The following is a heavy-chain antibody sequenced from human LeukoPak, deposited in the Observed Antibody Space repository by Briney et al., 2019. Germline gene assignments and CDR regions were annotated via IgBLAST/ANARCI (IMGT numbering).Heavy chain of an antibody. CDR1: GFTFSSYS. V-gene: IGHV3-21*01. CDR2: ISSSSSYI. CDR3: ARSDSNGGWFDP. Sequence: GGSLRLSCAASGFTFSSYSMNWVRQAPGKGLEWVSSISSSSSYIYYADSVKGRFTISRDNAKNSLYLQMNSLRAEDTAVYYCARSDSNGGWFDPWGQGTLVTVSS. J-gene: IGHJ5*02. D-gene: IGHD1-1*01.